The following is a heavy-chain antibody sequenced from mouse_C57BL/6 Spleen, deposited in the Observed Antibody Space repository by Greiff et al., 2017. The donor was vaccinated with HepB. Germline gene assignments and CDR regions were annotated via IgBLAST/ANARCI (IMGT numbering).Heavy chain of an antibody. V-gene: IGHV5-17*01. CDR2: ISSGSSTI. Sequence: EVQLVECGGGLVKPGGSLKLSCAASGFTFSDYGMHWVRQAPEKGLEWVAYISSGSSTIYYADTVKGRFTISRDNAKNTLFLQMTSLRSEDTAMYYCASYYDYDYAMDYWGQGTSVTVSS. CDR1: GFTFSDYG. D-gene: IGHD2-4*01. J-gene: IGHJ4*01. CDR3: ASYYDYDYAMDY.